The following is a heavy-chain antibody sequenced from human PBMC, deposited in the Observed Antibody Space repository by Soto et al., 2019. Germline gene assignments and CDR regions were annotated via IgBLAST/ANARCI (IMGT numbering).Heavy chain of an antibody. Sequence: QVQLQESGPGLVKPSGTLSLICIVSGDSVTFGHHYWSWIRQPPGKGLEWSGHIFFTGATNYSPSLKSRVTMSGDSSKSQFSLNLTSVSAADSAIFYCARARPDSAGSSLGRRRDVWGQGTTVTFSS. CDR2: IFFTGAT. CDR1: GDSVTFGHHY. J-gene: IGHJ6*02. V-gene: IGHV4-61*01. D-gene: IGHD3-10*01. CDR3: ARARPDSAGSSLGRRRDV.